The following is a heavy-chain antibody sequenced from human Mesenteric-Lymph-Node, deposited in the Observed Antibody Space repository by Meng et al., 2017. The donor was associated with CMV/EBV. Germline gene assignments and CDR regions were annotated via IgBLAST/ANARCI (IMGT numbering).Heavy chain of an antibody. V-gene: IGHV1-2*02. J-gene: IGHJ5*02. D-gene: IGHD7-27*01. CDR1: GYTFTGYY. Sequence: ASVKVSCKGSGYTFTGYYMNWVRQAPGQGLEWMGWINPNNGGTNYAQKFQGRVTMTRDTSLSTAYMDLGRLTSDDTAVYYCATALNWGKELNWFDPWGQGTLVTVSS. CDR2: INPNNGGT. CDR3: ATALNWGKELNWFDP.